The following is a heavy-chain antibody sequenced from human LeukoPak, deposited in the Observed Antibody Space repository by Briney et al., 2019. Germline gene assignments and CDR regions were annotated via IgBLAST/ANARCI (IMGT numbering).Heavy chain of an antibody. Sequence: ASVKVSCKASGYTFTSYYMHWVRQAPGQGLEWMGIINPSGGSTSYAQKFQGRVTMTRNMSTSTVYMELSSLRSEDTAVYYCARVPHLNPPTMIVVANDAFDIWGQGTMVTVSS. J-gene: IGHJ3*02. D-gene: IGHD3-22*01. CDR2: INPSGGST. CDR3: ARVPHLNPPTMIVVANDAFDI. V-gene: IGHV1-46*01. CDR1: GYTFTSYY.